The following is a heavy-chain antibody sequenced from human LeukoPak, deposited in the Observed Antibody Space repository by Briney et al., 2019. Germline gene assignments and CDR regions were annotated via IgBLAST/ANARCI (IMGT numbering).Heavy chain of an antibody. CDR2: IYHSGST. CDR3: ARALLAADFDY. CDR1: GYSNSSGYY. D-gene: IGHD6-13*01. J-gene: IGHJ4*02. V-gene: IGHV4-38-2*02. Sequence: PSETLSLTCTVSGYSNSSGYYWGWIRQPPGKGLEWIGSIYHSGSTYYNPSLKSRVTISVDTSKNQFSLKLSSVTAADTAVYYCARALLAADFDYWGQGTLVTVSS.